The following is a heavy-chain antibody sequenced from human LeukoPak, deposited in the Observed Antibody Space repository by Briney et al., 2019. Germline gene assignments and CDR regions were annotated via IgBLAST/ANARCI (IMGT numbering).Heavy chain of an antibody. CDR2: ISGSGGNT. CDR3: AKERNEDGDAALNY. D-gene: IGHD4-17*01. Sequence: GGSLRLSCAASGFTFSSYAMSWVRQAPGKGLEWVSSISGSGGNTFYADSVKGRFTLSRDNSKNTLYLQMNSLRAEDTAAYHCAKERNEDGDAALNYWGQGTLVTVSS. V-gene: IGHV3-23*01. CDR1: GFTFSSYA. J-gene: IGHJ4*02.